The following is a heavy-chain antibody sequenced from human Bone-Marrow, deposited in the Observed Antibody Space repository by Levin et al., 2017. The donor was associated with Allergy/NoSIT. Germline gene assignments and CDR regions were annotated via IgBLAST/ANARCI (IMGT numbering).Heavy chain of an antibody. CDR2: ITSNPSHI. CDR1: GFTFSLFG. J-gene: IGHJ6*02. Sequence: GESLKISCTASGFTFSLFGMNWVRQAPGKGLEWVSSITSNPSHIYYADSVKGRFTISRDNAKNSLYLQMNSLRVEDTAVYYCARDRIYGILRNYGMDVWGQGTTVTVSS. D-gene: IGHD3-3*02. V-gene: IGHV3-21*06. CDR3: ARDRIYGILRNYGMDV.